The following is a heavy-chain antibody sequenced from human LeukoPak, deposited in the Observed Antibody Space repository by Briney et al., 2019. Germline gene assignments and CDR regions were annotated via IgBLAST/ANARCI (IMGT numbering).Heavy chain of an antibody. CDR1: GGSFSGYY. CDR3: ARDNHDSCSGGSCYLGGFDP. Sequence: SETLSLTCAVYGGSFSGYYWSWIRQPPGKGLEWIGEINHSGSTNYNPSLKSRVTISVDTSKNQFSLKLSSVTAADTAVYYCARDNHDSCSGGSCYLGGFDPWGQGTLVTVSS. V-gene: IGHV4-34*01. J-gene: IGHJ5*02. CDR2: INHSGST. D-gene: IGHD2-15*01.